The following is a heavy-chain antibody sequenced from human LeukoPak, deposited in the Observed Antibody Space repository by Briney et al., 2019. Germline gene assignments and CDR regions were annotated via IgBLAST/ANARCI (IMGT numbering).Heavy chain of an antibody. CDR3: ARNLMYCSSTTCYLDY. V-gene: IGHV1-8*01. CDR1: GYTFTSYD. CDR2: MNPKNGHT. J-gene: IGHJ4*02. D-gene: IGHD2-2*01. Sequence: ASVKVSCKASGYTFTSYDINWVRQATGQGLEWMGLMNPKNGHTVYAQRFQGRVTVTRDTSISTAYLELSSLRSEDTAVYYCARNLMYCSSTTCYLDYWGQGTLVTVSS.